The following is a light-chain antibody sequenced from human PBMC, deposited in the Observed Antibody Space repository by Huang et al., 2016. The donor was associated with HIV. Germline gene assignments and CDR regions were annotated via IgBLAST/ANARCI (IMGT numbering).Light chain of an antibody. CDR2: AAS. CDR3: QQAHSFPFT. Sequence: DIQMTQSPSSVSASVGDRVTIICRASQGVSTSLAWYQQKPGKAPNLLIFAASTLQSGVPSRFSASVSGTHFTLTISSVQSEDFATYFCQQAHSFPFTFGQGTRLDIK. CDR1: QGVSTS. V-gene: IGKV1-12*01. J-gene: IGKJ5*01.